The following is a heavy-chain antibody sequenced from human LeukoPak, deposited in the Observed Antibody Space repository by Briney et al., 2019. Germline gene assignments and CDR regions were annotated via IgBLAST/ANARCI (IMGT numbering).Heavy chain of an antibody. Sequence: PSQTLSLTCTVSGGSISSGGYYWSWIRQHPGKGLEWIGYIYYSGSTYYNPSLKSRVIISVDTSKNQFSLKLSSVTAADTAVYYCARGNYGGNLYFDYWGQGTLVTVSS. V-gene: IGHV4-31*03. D-gene: IGHD4-23*01. J-gene: IGHJ4*02. CDR3: ARGNYGGNLYFDY. CDR1: GGSISSGGYY. CDR2: IYYSGST.